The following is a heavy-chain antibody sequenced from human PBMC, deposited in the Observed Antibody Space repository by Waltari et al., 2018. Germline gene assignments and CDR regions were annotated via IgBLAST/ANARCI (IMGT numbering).Heavy chain of an antibody. CDR2: TSTSDDNT. CDR1: GFTFSTNA. D-gene: IGHD6-6*01. CDR3: AKDLHYIAAADY. J-gene: IGHJ4*02. V-gene: IGHV3-23*01. Sequence: EVQLLESGGGLVQPGGSLRLSCAASGFTFSTNAMTWVGQAPGKGLDGVSTSTSDDNTYYADSVKGRFTISRDNSKNTLYLQMNSLTAEDTAIYYCAKDLHYIAAADYWGQGTLVTVSS.